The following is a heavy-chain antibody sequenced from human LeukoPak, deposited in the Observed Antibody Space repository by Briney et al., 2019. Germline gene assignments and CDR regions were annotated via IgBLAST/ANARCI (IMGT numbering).Heavy chain of an antibody. V-gene: IGHV5-51*01. CDR1: GYTFTSHW. CDR3: ARHRSSSSRGFDP. D-gene: IGHD6-6*01. CDR2: IYPGDSHI. Sequence: GESLKISCKGSGYTFTSHWIGWVRQMPGKGLDWMAIIYPGDSHIRYSLSFQGQVTISADKSISTAYLQWSSLKASDTAMYYCARHRSSSSRGFDPWGQGTLVTVSS. J-gene: IGHJ5*02.